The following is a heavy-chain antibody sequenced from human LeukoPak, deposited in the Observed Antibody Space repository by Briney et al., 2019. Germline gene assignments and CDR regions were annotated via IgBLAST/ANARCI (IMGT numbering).Heavy chain of an antibody. J-gene: IGHJ4*02. Sequence: QTGESLRLSCAASGFTFSSYSMNWVRQAPGKGLEWVSYISSSSSTIYYADSVKGRFTISRDNAKNSLYLQMNSLRAEDTAVYYCARGLILEWLPSYYFHYWVQGTLVTVSS. D-gene: IGHD2-15*01. CDR3: ARGLILEWLPSYYFHY. CDR1: GFTFSSYS. V-gene: IGHV3-48*01. CDR2: ISSSSSTI.